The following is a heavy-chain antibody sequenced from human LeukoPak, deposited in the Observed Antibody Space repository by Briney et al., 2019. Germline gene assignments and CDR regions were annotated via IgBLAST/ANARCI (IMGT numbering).Heavy chain of an antibody. J-gene: IGHJ4*02. CDR3: ANFALDIVATDNRHFDY. CDR1: GFTFSSYW. CDR2: INSDGSST. V-gene: IGHV3-74*01. Sequence: PGGSLRLSCAASGFTFSSYWMHWVRQAPGKGLVWVSRINSDGSSTSYADSVKGRFTISRDNAKNTLYLQMNSLRAEDTAVYYCANFALDIVATDNRHFDYWGQGTLVTVSS. D-gene: IGHD5-12*01.